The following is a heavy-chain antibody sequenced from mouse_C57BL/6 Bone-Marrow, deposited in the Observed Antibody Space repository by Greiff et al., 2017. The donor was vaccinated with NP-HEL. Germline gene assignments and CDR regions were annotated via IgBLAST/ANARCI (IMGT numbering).Heavy chain of an antibody. CDR3: ARSLYGSLYYFDY. V-gene: IGHV7-3*01. Sequence: DVQLVESGGGLVQPGGSLSLSCAASGFTFTDYYMSWVRQPPGKALEWLGFIRNKANGYTTEYSASVKGRFTISRDNSQSILYLQMNALRAEDSATYYCARSLYGSLYYFDYWGQGTTLTVSS. CDR2: IRNKANGYTT. CDR1: GFTFTDYY. D-gene: IGHD1-1*01. J-gene: IGHJ2*01.